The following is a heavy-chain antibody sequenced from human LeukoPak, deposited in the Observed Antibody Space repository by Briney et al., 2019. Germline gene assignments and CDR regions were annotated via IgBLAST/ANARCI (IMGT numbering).Heavy chain of an antibody. CDR3: AKEEFDY. CDR1: GFTFNIYG. V-gene: IGHV3-23*01. J-gene: IGHJ4*02. Sequence: PGRSLRLSCEASGFTFNIYGMHWVRQAPGKGLEWVSAISGSGGSTYYADSVKGRFTISRDNSKNTLYLQMNSLRAEDTAVYYCAKEEFDYWGQGTLVTVSS. CDR2: ISGSGGST.